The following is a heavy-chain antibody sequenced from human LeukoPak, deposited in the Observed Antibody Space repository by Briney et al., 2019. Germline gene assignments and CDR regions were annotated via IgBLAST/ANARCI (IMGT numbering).Heavy chain of an antibody. CDR1: GFTFSSYG. CDR3: APRGIAVAGPFDY. J-gene: IGHJ4*02. Sequence: PGGSLRLSCAASGFTFSSYGMHWARQAPGKGLEWVAFIQYNGGSKYYADSVKGRFTISRDNSKNTLYLQMNSLGTEDTAVYYCAPRGIAVAGPFDYWGQGTLVTVSS. D-gene: IGHD6-19*01. CDR2: IQYNGGSK. V-gene: IGHV3-30*02.